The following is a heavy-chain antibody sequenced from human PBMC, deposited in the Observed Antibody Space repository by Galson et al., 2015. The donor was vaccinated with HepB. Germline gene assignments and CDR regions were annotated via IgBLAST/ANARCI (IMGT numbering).Heavy chain of an antibody. V-gene: IGHV3-48*02. CDR2: ISSSSSTI. CDR1: GFTFSSYS. CDR3: AREGLWELYAFDI. J-gene: IGHJ3*02. Sequence: SLRLSCAASGFTFSSYSMNWVRQAPGKGLEWVSYISSSSSTIYYADSVKGRFTISRDNAKNSQYLQMNSLRDEDTAVYYCAREGLWELYAFDIWGQGTMVTVSS. D-gene: IGHD1-26*01.